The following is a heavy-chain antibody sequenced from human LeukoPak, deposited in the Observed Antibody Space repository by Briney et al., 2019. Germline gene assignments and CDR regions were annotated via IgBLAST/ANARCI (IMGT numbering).Heavy chain of an antibody. V-gene: IGHV1-2*02. CDR1: GYTCTGYY. CDR3: AVYCSSTSCQHRDY. D-gene: IGHD2-2*01. Sequence: ASVKVSCKASGYTCTGYYMHWVRQAPGQGLEWMGCINPNSGGTNYAQKFQGRVTMTRDTSISTAYMELSRLRSDDTAVYYCAVYCSSTSCQHRDYWGQGTLVTVSS. CDR2: INPNSGGT. J-gene: IGHJ4*02.